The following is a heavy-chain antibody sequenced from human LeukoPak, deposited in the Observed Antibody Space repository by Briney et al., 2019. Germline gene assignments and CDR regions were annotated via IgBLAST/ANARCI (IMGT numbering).Heavy chain of an antibody. CDR3: AKDHHSYYDILTGLTRSYYYYGMDV. D-gene: IGHD3-9*01. CDR2: ISFDGSNK. J-gene: IGHJ6*02. V-gene: IGHV3-30*18. Sequence: GGSLRLSCAASGFTFSSYGMRWVSQAPGKGLEWVAVISFDGSNKYYADSVKGRFTVSRDNSKNTLYLQVNSLRAEDTAVYYCAKDHHSYYDILTGLTRSYYYYGMDVWGQGTTVTVSS. CDR1: GFTFSSYG.